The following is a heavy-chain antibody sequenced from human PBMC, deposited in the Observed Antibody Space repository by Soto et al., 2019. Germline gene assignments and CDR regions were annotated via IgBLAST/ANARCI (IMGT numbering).Heavy chain of an antibody. J-gene: IGHJ4*02. CDR3: ARGRSGSYYGLFDY. Sequence: PSETLSLTCAVYGGSFSGYYWSWIRQPPGKGLEWIGEINHSGSTNYNPSLKSRVTISVDTSKNQFSLKLSSVTAADTAVYYCARGRSGSYYGLFDYWGQGTLVTVSS. V-gene: IGHV4-34*01. D-gene: IGHD1-26*01. CDR1: GGSFSGYY. CDR2: INHSGST.